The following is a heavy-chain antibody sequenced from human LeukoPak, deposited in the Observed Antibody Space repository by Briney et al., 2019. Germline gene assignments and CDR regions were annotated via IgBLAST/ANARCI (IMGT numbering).Heavy chain of an antibody. CDR1: GFTFSDYY. CDR3: ASTQTFDY. V-gene: IGHV3-11*03. J-gene: IGHJ4*02. CDR2: ISSSNSYT. Sequence: GGSLRLSCAASGFTFSDYYMSWIRQAPGKGLEWVSYISSSNSYTNYADSVKGRFYADSVKGRFTISRDNAKSSLYLQLDSLRVEDTAVYHCASTQTFDYWGQGTLVTVPS.